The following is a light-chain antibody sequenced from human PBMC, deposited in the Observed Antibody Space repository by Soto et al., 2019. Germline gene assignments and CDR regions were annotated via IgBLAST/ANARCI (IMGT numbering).Light chain of an antibody. J-gene: IGKJ1*01. V-gene: IGKV1-5*01. CDR3: RQYRLYWT. CDR1: QRIATW. CDR2: GAS. Sequence: DIPCAHSPWPLSSSFVGRVPITSRASQRIATWLAWYQHQPRSAPKLLIYGASTLQSGVPSRFSGSGSGAEFTLTIDNLQTEDVATYYYRQYRLYWTFGPGTKVDIK.